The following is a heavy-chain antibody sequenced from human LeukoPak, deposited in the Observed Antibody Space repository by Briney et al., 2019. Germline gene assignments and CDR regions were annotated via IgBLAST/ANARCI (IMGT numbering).Heavy chain of an antibody. Sequence: GGSLRLSCAASGFSLRSYAMHWVRQAPGKGLEYVSAISSNGGSTFYVNSVEGRFTISSDNSKNTLYLQMGSLRPEDMAVYYCARAPYSGSYSDYWGQGTLVTVSS. CDR3: ARAPYSGSYSDY. V-gene: IGHV3-64*01. CDR1: GFSLRSYA. D-gene: IGHD1-26*01. J-gene: IGHJ4*02. CDR2: ISSNGGST.